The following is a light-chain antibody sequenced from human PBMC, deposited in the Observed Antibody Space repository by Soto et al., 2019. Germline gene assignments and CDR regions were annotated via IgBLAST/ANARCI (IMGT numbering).Light chain of an antibody. CDR2: GAS. J-gene: IGKJ1*01. CDR3: QQYNNWPRT. Sequence: EIVMTQSPATLSVSPGERATLSYRASQSVSSNLAWYQQKPGQAPRLLIYGASTRATGIPARFSGSGSGTEFTLTISSLQSXDFAVYYCQQYNNWPRTFGQGTKVDIK. CDR1: QSVSSN. V-gene: IGKV3-15*01.